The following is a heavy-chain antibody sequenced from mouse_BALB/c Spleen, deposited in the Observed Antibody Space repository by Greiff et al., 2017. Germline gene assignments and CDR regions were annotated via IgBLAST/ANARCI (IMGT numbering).Heavy chain of an antibody. CDR1: GYTFTSYW. V-gene: IGHV1-5*01. CDR2: IYPGNSDT. J-gene: IGHJ4*01. CDR3: TRSYRYAMDY. Sequence: VQLQQSGTVLARPGASVKMSCKASGYTFTSYWMHWVKQRPAQGLEWIGAIYPGNSDTTYNQKFKGKAKLTAVTSTSTAYMELSSLTNEDSAVYYCTRSYRYAMDYWGQGTSVTVSS. D-gene: IGHD2-14*01.